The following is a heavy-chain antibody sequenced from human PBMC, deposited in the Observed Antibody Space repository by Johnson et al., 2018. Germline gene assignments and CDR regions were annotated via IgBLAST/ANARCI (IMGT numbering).Heavy chain of an antibody. J-gene: IGHJ1*01. CDR2: ISWNGGTI. Sequence: EVQLVESGGGLVQPGRSLRLSCAASGFTFEDYAMHWVRQAPGKGLEWVSGISWNGGTIGYADSVKGRFTISRDTAKNSLYLQMNSLRTEDTALYYCAKDMQSGLAVADTSYFQHWGQGTLVTGSS. CDR1: GFTFEDYA. V-gene: IGHV3-9*01. D-gene: IGHD6-19*01. CDR3: AKDMQSGLAVADTSYFQH.